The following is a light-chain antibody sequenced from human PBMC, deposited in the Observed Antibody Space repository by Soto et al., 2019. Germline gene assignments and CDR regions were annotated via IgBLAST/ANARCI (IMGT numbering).Light chain of an antibody. CDR2: DVS. CDR3: CSYAGDSDV. V-gene: IGLV2-23*02. J-gene: IGLJ1*01. Sequence: QSALTQPASVSGSPGQSITISCTGTSSDVGNYNLVSWYQQHPGKAPKLMIYDVSKRPSGVSKRFSGSKSGNTASLSISGLQADDEADYACCSYAGDSDVVGTGTKVTVL. CDR1: SSDVGNYNL.